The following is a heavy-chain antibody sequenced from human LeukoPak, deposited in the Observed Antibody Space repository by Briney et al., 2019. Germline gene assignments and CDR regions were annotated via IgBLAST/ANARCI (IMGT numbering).Heavy chain of an antibody. J-gene: IGHJ4*02. V-gene: IGHV3-21*01. CDR2: ISSSSSYI. CDR1: GFTFSSYN. Sequence: GGSLRLSCEASGFTFSSYNMNWVRQAPGKGLEWVSSISSSSSYIYYADSVKGRFTISRDNAKNSLYLQMNSLRAEDTAVYYCARGVVAGTFDYWGQGTLVTVSS. D-gene: IGHD6-19*01. CDR3: ARGVVAGTFDY.